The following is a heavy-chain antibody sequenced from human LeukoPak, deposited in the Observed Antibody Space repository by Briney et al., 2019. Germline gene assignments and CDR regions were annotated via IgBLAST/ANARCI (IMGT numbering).Heavy chain of an antibody. CDR1: GFTFSSYW. Sequence: GGSLRLSCAVSGFTFSSYWMHWARQGPGKGLVWVSRINSDGSSTNYADSVKGRFTISRDNAKNTLYLQMNSLRGEDTAVYYCARVKGGSYYGTAEGFDYWGQGTLVTVSS. CDR3: ARVKGGSYYGTAEGFDY. V-gene: IGHV3-74*01. CDR2: INSDGSST. D-gene: IGHD1-26*01. J-gene: IGHJ4*02.